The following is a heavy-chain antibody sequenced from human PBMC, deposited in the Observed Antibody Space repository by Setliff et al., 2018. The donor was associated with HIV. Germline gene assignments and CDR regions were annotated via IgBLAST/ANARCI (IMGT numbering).Heavy chain of an antibody. CDR1: GYSISSGYY. CDR2: IYHSGST. D-gene: IGHD2-2*01. Sequence: PSETLSLTCAVSGYSISSGYYWGWIRQPPGKGLEWIGSIYHSGSTYYNPSLKSRITISLDTSKNQFSLRMRSVTAADTAVYYCARVSITYWYSIPRDYYYYMDVWGEGTTVTVS. CDR3: ARVSITYWYSIPRDYYYYMDV. J-gene: IGHJ6*03. V-gene: IGHV4-38-2*01.